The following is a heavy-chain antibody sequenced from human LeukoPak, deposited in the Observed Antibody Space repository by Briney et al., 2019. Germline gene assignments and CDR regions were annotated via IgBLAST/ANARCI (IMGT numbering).Heavy chain of an antibody. V-gene: IGHV4-34*01. CDR1: GGSFSGYY. CDR2: INHSGST. Sequence: SETLSLTCAVYGGSFSGYYWSWIRQPPGKGLEWIGEINHSGSTNYNPSLKSRVTISVDTSKNQFSLKLSSVTAADTAVYYCARGVITGTRGFDPWGQGTLVTVSS. CDR3: ARGVITGTRGFDP. J-gene: IGHJ5*02. D-gene: IGHD1-20*01.